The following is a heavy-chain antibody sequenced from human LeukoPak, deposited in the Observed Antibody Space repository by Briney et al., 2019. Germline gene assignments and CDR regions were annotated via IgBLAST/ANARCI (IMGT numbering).Heavy chain of an antibody. V-gene: IGHV1-3*03. CDR3: ARAVRGYCSSTGCYHSYFDY. CDR1: GYTFTSYA. J-gene: IGHJ4*02. CDR2: INAGNGNT. Sequence: ASVKVSCKASGYTFTSYAMHWVRQAPGQRLEWMGWINAGNGNTKYSQEFQGRVTITRDTSASTAYMELSSLRSEDMAVYYCARAVRGYCSSTGCYHSYFDYWGQGTLVTVSS. D-gene: IGHD2-2*01.